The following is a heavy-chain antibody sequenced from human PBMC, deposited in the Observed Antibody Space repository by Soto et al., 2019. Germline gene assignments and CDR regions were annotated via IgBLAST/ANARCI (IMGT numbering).Heavy chain of an antibody. V-gene: IGHV3-30-3*01. CDR1: GFTFSSYA. CDR2: ISNDGSNK. CDR3: AREGSSWYLGPFDQ. J-gene: IGHJ4*02. Sequence: QVQLVESGGGVVQPGRSLRLSCAASGFTFSSYAMHWVRQAPGKGLEWVAVISNDGSNKYYADSVKGRFTISRDNSKTSLSLQLSSLRAEDAAVYYGAREGSSWYLGPFDQWGKGTLATAS. D-gene: IGHD6-13*01.